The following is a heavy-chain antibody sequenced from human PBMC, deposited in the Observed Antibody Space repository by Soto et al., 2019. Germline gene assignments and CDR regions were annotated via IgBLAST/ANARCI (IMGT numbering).Heavy chain of an antibody. CDR2: IYYTGTT. CDR1: GGSMSSYY. D-gene: IGHD2-21*02. J-gene: IGHJ6*02. Sequence: PSETLSLTCIVSGGSMSSYYWGWFRQPPGKGLEWIGYIYYTGTTTYHPSLKSRVTISIDTSRNQFSLKLNSVTAADTAVYYCARDLWGYCGTDCYPLDVWGQGTTVTVSS. V-gene: IGHV4-59*12. CDR3: ARDLWGYCGTDCYPLDV.